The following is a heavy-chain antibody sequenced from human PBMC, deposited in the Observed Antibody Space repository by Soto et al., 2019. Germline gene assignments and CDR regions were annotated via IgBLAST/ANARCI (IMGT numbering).Heavy chain of an antibody. CDR2: IKSKTDGGTT. D-gene: IGHD2-21*02. CDR3: TTDSHHFDDY. CDR1: GITVSNVW. J-gene: IGHJ4*02. Sequence: SGGSLRLSCAASGITVSNVWMTWIRQAPGKGLEWVGRIKSKTDGGTTDYAAPVKGRFTISRDDSKNTLYLQMNSLKTEDTAVYYCTTDSHHFDDYWGQGTLVTVSS. V-gene: IGHV3-15*01.